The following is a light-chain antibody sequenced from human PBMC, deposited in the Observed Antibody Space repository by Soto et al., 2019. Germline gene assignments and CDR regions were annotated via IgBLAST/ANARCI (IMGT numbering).Light chain of an antibody. CDR2: DSS. CDR3: QHRPNLPQP. Sequence: DIVVTQSLATLSLSPGERATLSCRASQSVASYLAWYQQKPGQAPRLLIYDSSNRATGIPARFSGSGSGTDFTLTIISLEPEDFTVYYCQHRPNLPQPFGQGANVAIK. J-gene: IGKJ1*01. CDR1: QSVASY. V-gene: IGKV3-11*01.